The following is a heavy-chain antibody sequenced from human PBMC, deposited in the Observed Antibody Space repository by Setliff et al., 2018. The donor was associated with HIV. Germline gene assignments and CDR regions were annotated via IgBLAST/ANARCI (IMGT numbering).Heavy chain of an antibody. J-gene: IGHJ4*02. Sequence: GASLRLSCVASSGFAFSDNPMNWVRQAPGKGLEWISHIRGKSDIIKYAESVMGRFTISRDNAKNSLYLEMNSLRAEDTAIYYCARDYNYIFDSWGQGVLVTVSS. CDR1: GFAFSDNP. V-gene: IGHV3-48*01. D-gene: IGHD3-22*01. CDR2: IRGKSDII. CDR3: ARDYNYIFDS.